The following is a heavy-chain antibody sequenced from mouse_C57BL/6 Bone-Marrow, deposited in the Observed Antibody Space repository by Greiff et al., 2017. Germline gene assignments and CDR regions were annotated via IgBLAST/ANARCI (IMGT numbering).Heavy chain of an antibody. D-gene: IGHD2-5*01. CDR2: IRYDGSN. J-gene: IGHJ3*01. Sequence: EVKLVESGPGLVKPSQSLSLTCSVTGYSITSGYYWNWIRQFPGNKLEWMGYIRYDGSNNYNPSLKNRNSITRDPSKNQFFLKLNSVTTEDTATYYCAREQAYYSNCAAWFAYWGQGTLVTVSA. V-gene: IGHV3-6*01. CDR1: GYSITSGYY. CDR3: AREQAYYSNCAAWFAY.